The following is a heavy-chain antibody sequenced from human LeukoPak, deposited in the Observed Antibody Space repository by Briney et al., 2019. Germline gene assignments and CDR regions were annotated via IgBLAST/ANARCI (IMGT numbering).Heavy chain of an antibody. CDR2: IYPGDSDT. Sequence: GESLKISCKGSGYSFTSYWIGWVRQMPGKGLEWMGIIYPGDSDTRYSPSFQGQVTISADKSISTAYLQWSSLKASDTAMYYCAKLSRSCGSSSCHPDYWGQGTLVTVSS. V-gene: IGHV5-51*01. CDR3: AKLSRSCGSSSCHPDY. CDR1: GYSFTSYW. J-gene: IGHJ4*02. D-gene: IGHD2-2*01.